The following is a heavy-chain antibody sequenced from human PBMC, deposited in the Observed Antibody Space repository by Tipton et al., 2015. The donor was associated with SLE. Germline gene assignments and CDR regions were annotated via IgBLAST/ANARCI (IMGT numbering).Heavy chain of an antibody. Sequence: SLRLSCAASGFTFSTYAMSWVRQAPGKGLEWVSAISGGGGSTYYADSVKGRFTISRDNSKNTLYLQMNSLRAEDTAVYYCAKDVYSIVVVPAAFFSWFDLWGQGTLVTVSS. CDR3: AKDVYSIVVVPAAFFSWFDL. CDR1: GFTFSTYA. J-gene: IGHJ5*02. CDR2: ISGGGGST. V-gene: IGHV3-23*01. D-gene: IGHD2-2*01.